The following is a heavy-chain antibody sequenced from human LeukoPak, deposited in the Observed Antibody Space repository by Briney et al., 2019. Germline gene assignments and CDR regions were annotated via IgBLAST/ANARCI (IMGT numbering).Heavy chain of an antibody. Sequence: GGSLRLSCAASGFIFSNYIMNWVRQAPGKGLECVSSNTNSSRYTYYADSVKGRFTISRDNAKNSLYLQMNSLRAEDTAVYYCARSYEGSGFSDWGQGTLVTVSS. CDR3: ARSYEGSGFSD. CDR2: NTNSSRYT. J-gene: IGHJ4*02. V-gene: IGHV3-21*01. CDR1: GFIFSNYI. D-gene: IGHD3-3*01.